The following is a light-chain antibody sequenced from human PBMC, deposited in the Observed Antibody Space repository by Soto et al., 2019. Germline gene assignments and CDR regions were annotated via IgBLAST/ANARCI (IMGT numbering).Light chain of an antibody. CDR2: NAA. J-gene: IGKJ3*01. V-gene: IGKV1-33*01. CDR3: QQYDDFVLT. Sequence: DIQMTQSPSSLSASVGDRVTITCQASQDISNYLNWYHQKPGKAPKLLIYNAASLETGVPSRFSGSGSGTHFSFTINSLQPEDFGTYYCQQYDDFVLTFGPGTKVDIK. CDR1: QDISNY.